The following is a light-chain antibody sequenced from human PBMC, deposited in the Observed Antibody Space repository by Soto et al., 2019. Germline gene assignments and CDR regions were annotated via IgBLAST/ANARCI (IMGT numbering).Light chain of an antibody. CDR1: EDISTW. V-gene: IGKV1-12*01. J-gene: IGKJ5*01. Sequence: DIQMTQSPSSVSASVGDRVTITCRSSEDISTWLAWYQQKPGKAPKLLIYAASSLQSGVPSRFSGSGSGTDFTLTLSSLQPEHLATSYSPPADSFTLITVGHVTPLEMK. CDR3: PPADSFTLIT. CDR2: AAS.